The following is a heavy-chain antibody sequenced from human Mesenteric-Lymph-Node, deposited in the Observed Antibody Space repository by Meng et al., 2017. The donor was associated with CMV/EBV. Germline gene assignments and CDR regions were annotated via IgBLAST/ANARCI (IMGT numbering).Heavy chain of an antibody. J-gene: IGHJ4*02. Sequence: QLQQQESGPGLVKPSETLSLTCTVSGGSISSSSYYWGWIRQPPGKGLEWIGSIYYSGSTYYNPSLKSRVTISVDTSKNQFSLKLSSVTAADTAVYYCARDGDYYDSSGYNPFDYWGQGTLVTVSS. CDR1: GGSISSSSYY. CDR3: ARDGDYYDSSGYNPFDY. V-gene: IGHV4-39*07. D-gene: IGHD3-22*01. CDR2: IYYSGST.